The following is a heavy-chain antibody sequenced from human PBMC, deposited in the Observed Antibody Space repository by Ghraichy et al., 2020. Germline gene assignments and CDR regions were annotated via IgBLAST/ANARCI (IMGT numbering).Heavy chain of an antibody. CDR2: IYPGDSDT. J-gene: IGHJ5*02. D-gene: IGHD2-8*01. CDR3: ARWKRGRGVLMVYATYNWFDP. Sequence: GESLNISCKGSGYSFTSYWIGWVRQMPGKGLEWMGIIYPGDSDTRYSPSFQGQVTISADKSISTAYLQWSSLKASDTAMYYCARWKRGRGVLMVYATYNWFDPWGQGTLVTVSS. CDR1: GYSFTSYW. V-gene: IGHV5-51*01.